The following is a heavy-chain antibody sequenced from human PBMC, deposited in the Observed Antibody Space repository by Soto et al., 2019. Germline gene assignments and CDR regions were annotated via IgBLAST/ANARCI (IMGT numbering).Heavy chain of an antibody. CDR3: ARHRRFTPVDWSGYSKTWFDP. V-gene: IGHV3-66*04. Sequence: GGSLRLSCAASGFTVSSNYMSWVRQAPGKGLEWVSVIYSGGSTYYADSVKGRFTISRDNSKNTLYLQMNSLRAEDTAVYYCARHRRFTPVDWSGYSKTWFDPWGQGIRVTVSS. D-gene: IGHD3-3*01. J-gene: IGHJ5*01. CDR2: IYSGGST. CDR1: GFTVSSNY.